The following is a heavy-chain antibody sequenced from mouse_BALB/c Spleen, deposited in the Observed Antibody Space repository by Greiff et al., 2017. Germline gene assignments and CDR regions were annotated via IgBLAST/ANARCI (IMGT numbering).Heavy chain of an antibody. D-gene: IGHD1-1*01. CDR1: GFTFSSYA. V-gene: IGHV5-9-4*01. CDR2: ISSGGSYT. CDR3: ARDGYYGSSPWFAY. J-gene: IGHJ3*01. Sequence: EVQLQESGGGLVKPGGSLKLSCAASGFTFSSYAMSWVRQSPEKRLEWVAEISSGGSYTYYPDTVTGRFTISRDNAKNTLYLEMSSLRSEDTAMYYCARDGYYGSSPWFAYWGQGTLVTVSA.